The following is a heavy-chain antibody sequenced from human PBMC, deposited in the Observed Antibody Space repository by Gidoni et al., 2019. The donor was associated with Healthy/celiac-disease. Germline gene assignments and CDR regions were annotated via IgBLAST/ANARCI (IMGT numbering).Heavy chain of an antibody. V-gene: IGHV1-3*01. CDR1: GYTFTSYA. Sequence: QVQLVQSGAEVKKPGASVKVSCKASGYTFTSYAMHWVRQAPGQRLEWMGWINAGNGNTKYSQKFQGRVTITRDTSASTAYMELSSLRSEDTAVYYCARDYKHKTIINSYEPLFDYWGQGTLVTVSS. CDR2: INAGNGNT. CDR3: ARDYKHKTIINSYEPLFDY. J-gene: IGHJ4*02. D-gene: IGHD5-12*01.